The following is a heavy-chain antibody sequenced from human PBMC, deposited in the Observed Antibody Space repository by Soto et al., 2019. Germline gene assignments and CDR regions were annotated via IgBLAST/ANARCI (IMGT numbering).Heavy chain of an antibody. CDR1: GGSFSGYY. CDR2: INHSGST. D-gene: IGHD1-1*01. J-gene: IGHJ5*02. Sequence: SETLSLTCAVYGGSFSGYYWSWIRQPPGKGLEWIGEINHSGSTNYNPSLKSRVTISVDTSKNQFSLKLSSVTAADTAVYYCARSDKGNGPVPAARNWFDPWGQGTLVTVSS. CDR3: ARSDKGNGPVPAARNWFDP. V-gene: IGHV4-34*01.